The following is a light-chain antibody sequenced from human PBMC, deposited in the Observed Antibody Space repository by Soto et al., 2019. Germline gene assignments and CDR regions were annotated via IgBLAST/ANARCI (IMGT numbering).Light chain of an antibody. CDR3: LQDYNYSWT. CDR1: ESIRSS. CDR2: GSS. J-gene: IGKJ1*01. Sequence: IQLTQFPSSLSATIGDRVTITCRASESIRSSLNWYQQRPGKAPKLLIHGSSSLQSGVPSRFSGSGSGTDFTLTISSLQPEDFATYYCLQDYNYSWTFGQGTKVEIK. V-gene: IGKV1-6*01.